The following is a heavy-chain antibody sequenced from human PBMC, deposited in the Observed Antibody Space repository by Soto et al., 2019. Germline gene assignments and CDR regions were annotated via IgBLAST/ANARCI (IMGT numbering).Heavy chain of an antibody. V-gene: IGHV1-46*01. CDR2: INPSGGST. Sequence: ASVKVSCKASGYTFTSYYMHWVRQAPGQGLEWMGIINPSGGSTSYAQKFQGRVTMTRDTSTSTVYMELSSLRSEDTAVYYCARDAGWGILLWFGKKGDGMDVWGQGTTVTVSS. CDR1: GYTFTSYY. D-gene: IGHD3-10*01. CDR3: ARDAGWGILLWFGKKGDGMDV. J-gene: IGHJ6*02.